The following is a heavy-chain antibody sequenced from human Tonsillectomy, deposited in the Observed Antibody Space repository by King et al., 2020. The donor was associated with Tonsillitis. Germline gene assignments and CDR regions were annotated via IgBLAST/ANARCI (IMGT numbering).Heavy chain of an antibody. J-gene: IGHJ4*02. D-gene: IGHD3-22*01. CDR1: GFTFSYYA. CDR2: MSGSGGSS. V-gene: IGHV3-23*04. Sequence: VQLVESGGGLVQPGGSLRLSCAASGFTFSYYAMSWVRQAPGKGLEWVSTMSGSGGSSLYADSVKGRFTISRYNSKNTLFLQMNSLRAEDTAVYLCAKDYYDTSGYYLFDNWGQGTLVTVSS. CDR3: AKDYYDTSGYYLFDN.